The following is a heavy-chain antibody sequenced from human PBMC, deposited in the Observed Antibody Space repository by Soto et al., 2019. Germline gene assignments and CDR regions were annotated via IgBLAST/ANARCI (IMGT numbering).Heavy chain of an antibody. V-gene: IGHV3-15*07. CDR3: TTTYSSSQIDY. CDR2: IKSKTDGGTT. D-gene: IGHD6-13*01. J-gene: IGHJ4*02. Sequence: TGGSLRLSCAAAGFTFSNAWMNWVRQAPGKGLEWVGRIKSKTDGGTTDYAAPVKGRFTISRDDSKNTLYLQMNSLKTEDTAVYYCTTTYSSSQIDYWGQGTLVTVSS. CDR1: GFTFSNAW.